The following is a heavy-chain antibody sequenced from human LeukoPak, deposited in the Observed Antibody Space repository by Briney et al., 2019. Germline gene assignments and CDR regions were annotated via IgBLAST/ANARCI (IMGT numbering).Heavy chain of an antibody. CDR2: ISSNGGST. V-gene: IGHV3-64D*06. CDR3: VKGSLAAAGAFDY. Sequence: HPGGSLRLSCSASGFTFSSYAMRWVRQAPGKGLEYVSAISSNGGSTYYADSVKGRFTISRDNSKNTLYLQMSSLRAEDTAVYHCVKGSLAAAGAFDYWGQGTLVTVSS. D-gene: IGHD6-13*01. CDR1: GFTFSSYA. J-gene: IGHJ4*02.